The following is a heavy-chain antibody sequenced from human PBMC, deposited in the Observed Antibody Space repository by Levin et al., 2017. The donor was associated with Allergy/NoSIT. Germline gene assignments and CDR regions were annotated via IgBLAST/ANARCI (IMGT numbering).Heavy chain of an antibody. V-gene: IGHV3-43D*04. CDR2: ISWDGGST. J-gene: IGHJ6*02. Sequence: ASVKVSCAASGFTFDDYAMHWVRQVPGKGLEWVSLISWDGGSTYYADSVKGRFTISRDNSKNSLYLQMNSLRTEDIALYYCAKDMTAGRSSRYYYYGMDVWGQGTTVTVSS. D-gene: IGHD2-21*02. CDR3: AKDMTAGRSSRYYYYGMDV. CDR1: GFTFDDYA.